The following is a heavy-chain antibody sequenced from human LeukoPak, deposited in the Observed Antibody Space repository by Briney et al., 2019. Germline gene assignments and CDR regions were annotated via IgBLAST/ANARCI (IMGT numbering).Heavy chain of an antibody. Sequence: SETLSLTCTASGVTINPYSWTWIRQPPGKGLEWVAYISYSGNTNYNPSFKSQITISVDKSKNQFSLKMNSVTAADTAVYYCARQGTYGDYLDYWGQGTLVTVSS. D-gene: IGHD4-17*01. CDR2: ISYSGNT. CDR1: GVTINPYS. V-gene: IGHV4-59*08. CDR3: ARQGTYGDYLDY. J-gene: IGHJ4*02.